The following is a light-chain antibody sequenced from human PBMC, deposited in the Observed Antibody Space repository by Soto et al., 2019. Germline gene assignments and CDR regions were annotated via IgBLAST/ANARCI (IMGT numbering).Light chain of an antibody. CDR3: QQYDNLPFT. J-gene: IGKJ3*01. V-gene: IGKV1-33*01. CDR1: QDISNY. CDR2: DAS. Sequence: DIQMTQSPSSLSASVGDRVTITCQASQDISNYLNWYQQKPGKAPKLLIYDASNLETGVPSRFSGSGSGTEFTFTISSQQPEDIATYYCQQYDNLPFTFGPGTKVDIK.